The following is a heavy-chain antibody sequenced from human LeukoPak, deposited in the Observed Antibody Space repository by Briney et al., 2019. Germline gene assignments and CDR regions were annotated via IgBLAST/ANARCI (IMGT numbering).Heavy chain of an antibody. Sequence: SETLSLTCTVSGGSISSSSYYWGWIRQPPGKGLEWIGSIYYSGSTYYNPSLKSRVTISVDTSKNQFSLKLSSVTAADTAVYYRARDGDSGSYRPLFDYWGQGTLVTVSS. V-gene: IGHV4-39*07. CDR1: GGSISSSSYY. J-gene: IGHJ4*02. CDR3: ARDGDSGSYRPLFDY. D-gene: IGHD1-26*01. CDR2: IYYSGST.